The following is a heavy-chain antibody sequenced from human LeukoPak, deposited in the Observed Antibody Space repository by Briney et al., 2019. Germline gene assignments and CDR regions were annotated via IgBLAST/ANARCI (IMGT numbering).Heavy chain of an antibody. CDR3: ARGQGMATTPFDF. J-gene: IGHJ4*02. CDR1: GGSISSYY. D-gene: IGHD5-24*01. V-gene: IGHV4-59*01. CDR2: IYYSGGT. Sequence: PSETLSLTCTVSGGSISSYYWSWIRQLPGKGLEWIGYIYYSGGTNYNPSLKSRVTISVDTSKNQFSLKLTSVTAADTAVYYCARGQGMATTPFDFWGQGTLVTVSS.